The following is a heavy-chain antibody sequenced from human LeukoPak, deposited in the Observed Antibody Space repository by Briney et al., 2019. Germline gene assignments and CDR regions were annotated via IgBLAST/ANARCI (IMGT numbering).Heavy chain of an antibody. CDR3: ARDLGGSYPIDY. CDR1: GYTFTSYG. Sequence: GESLKISCKASGYTFTSYGISWVRQAPGQGLEWMGWISAYNGNTNYAQKLQGRVTMTRDTSTSTVYMELSSLRSEDTAVYYCARDLGGSYPIDYWGQGTLVTVSS. CDR2: ISAYNGNT. V-gene: IGHV1-18*01. J-gene: IGHJ4*02. D-gene: IGHD1-26*01.